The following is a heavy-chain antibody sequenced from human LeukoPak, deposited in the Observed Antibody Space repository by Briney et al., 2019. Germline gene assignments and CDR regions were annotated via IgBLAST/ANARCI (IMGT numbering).Heavy chain of an antibody. J-gene: IGHJ3*02. CDR3: ARADYGDTIPQNSFDI. Sequence: GGSVKVSCTASGYTFTSYYMHWVRQAPGQGLEWMGIIHPSGGSTSYAQMFQGRVTMTRDTSTSTVYMELSSLRAEDTAVYYCARADYGDTIPQNSFDIWGQGTMVTVSS. V-gene: IGHV1-46*01. D-gene: IGHD4-17*01. CDR1: GYTFTSYY. CDR2: IHPSGGST.